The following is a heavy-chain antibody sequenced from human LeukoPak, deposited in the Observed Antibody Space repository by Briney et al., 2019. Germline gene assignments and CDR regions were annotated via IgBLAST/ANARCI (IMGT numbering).Heavy chain of an antibody. Sequence: QAGRSLRLSCAASGFTFSSCAMHWVRQAPGKGLEWVAVISYDGSNKYYADSVKGRFTISRDSSKNTLYLQMNSLRAEDTAVYYCARAGEQWLVVYYFDYWGQGTLVTVSS. CDR3: ARAGEQWLVVYYFDY. D-gene: IGHD6-19*01. V-gene: IGHV3-30*04. J-gene: IGHJ4*02. CDR1: GFTFSSCA. CDR2: ISYDGSNK.